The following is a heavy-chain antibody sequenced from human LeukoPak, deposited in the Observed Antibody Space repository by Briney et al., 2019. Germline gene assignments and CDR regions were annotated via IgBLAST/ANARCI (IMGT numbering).Heavy chain of an antibody. V-gene: IGHV3-48*01. CDR3: ARGIVGATGYFDY. D-gene: IGHD1-26*01. J-gene: IGHJ4*02. Sequence: GGSLRLYCAASGFTFSTYSMTWVRQAPGKGLEWVSYISSSSSTIYYADSVKGRFTISRDNAKNSLYLQMNSLRAEDTAVYYCARGIVGATGYFDYWGQGTLVTVSS. CDR2: ISSSSSTI. CDR1: GFTFSTYS.